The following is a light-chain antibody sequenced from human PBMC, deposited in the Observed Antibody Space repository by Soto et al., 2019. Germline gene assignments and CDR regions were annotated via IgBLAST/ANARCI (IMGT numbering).Light chain of an antibody. CDR2: EGT. J-gene: IGLJ1*01. V-gene: IGLV2-23*01. CDR3: CSYAGGTTYV. Sequence: QSALTQPASMSGSPGQSITISCTGTSSDVGSFNLVSWYQQHPGKAPKLMIYEGTKRPSGVSNRFSGSKSGDTASLTISGLQAEDEADYYCCSYAGGTTYVFGTGTKLTVL. CDR1: SSDVGSFNL.